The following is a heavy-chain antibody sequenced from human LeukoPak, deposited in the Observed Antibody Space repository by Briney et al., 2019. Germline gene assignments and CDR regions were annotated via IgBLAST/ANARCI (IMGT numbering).Heavy chain of an antibody. CDR3: ARQISDYYYYYIDV. V-gene: IGHV4-39*01. CDR1: GGSISSSSYY. Sequence: SETLSLTCTVSGGSISSSSYYWGWIRQPPGKGLEWFGSIYYSGSTYYNPSLKSRITISVDTSKNQFSLKLSSVTAADTAVYYCARQISDYYYYYIDVWGKGTTVTVSS. D-gene: IGHD3-10*01. CDR2: IYYSGST. J-gene: IGHJ6*03.